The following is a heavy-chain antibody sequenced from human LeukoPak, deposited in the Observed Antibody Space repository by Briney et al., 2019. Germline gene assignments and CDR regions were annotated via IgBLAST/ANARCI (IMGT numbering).Heavy chain of an antibody. V-gene: IGHV3-48*02. CDR3: ARMYSSGWYLDY. CDR2: ITKSSGTI. CDR1: GFSFNSFS. Sequence: GWSLRLSCAASGFSFNSFSMNWVRQAPGKGLDWLSYITKSSGTIHYADSVEGRFIISRDKAENSLYLQINSLRNEDTAVYYCARMYSSGWYLDYLGQGTLVTVSS. J-gene: IGHJ4*02. D-gene: IGHD6-19*01.